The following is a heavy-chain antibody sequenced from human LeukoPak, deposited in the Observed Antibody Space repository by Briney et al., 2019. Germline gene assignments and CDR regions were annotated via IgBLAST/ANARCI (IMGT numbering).Heavy chain of an antibody. CDR1: GYTFTSCA. Sequence: ASVKVSCKASGYTFTSCAMNWVRQAPGQGLEWMGWINTNTGNPTYAQGFTGRFVFSLDTSVSTAYLQISSLKAEDTAVYYCASGSSWHDYYCGMDVWGQGTTVTVSS. V-gene: IGHV7-4-1*02. CDR2: INTNTGNP. D-gene: IGHD6-13*01. CDR3: ASGSSWHDYYCGMDV. J-gene: IGHJ6*02.